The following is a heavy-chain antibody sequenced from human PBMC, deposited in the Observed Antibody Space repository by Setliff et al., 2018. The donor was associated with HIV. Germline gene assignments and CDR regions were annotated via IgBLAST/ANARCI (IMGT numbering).Heavy chain of an antibody. Sequence: GESLKISCKASGYSFGTFWIGWVRQKPGKGLEWMGIIYPGDLDTRYSPSFQGQVTISADKSISTAYLQWSSLKASDTAIYYCARQGTSYGSNYYADVWGEGTTVTVSS. D-gene: IGHD5-18*01. V-gene: IGHV5-51*01. J-gene: IGHJ6*03. CDR1: GYSFGTFW. CDR3: ARQGTSYGSNYYADV. CDR2: IYPGDLDT.